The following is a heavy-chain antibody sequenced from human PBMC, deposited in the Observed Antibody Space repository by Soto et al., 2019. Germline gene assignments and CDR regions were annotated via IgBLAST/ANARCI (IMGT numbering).Heavy chain of an antibody. CDR3: GKSRSTWDGGFGL. V-gene: IGHV3-30*18. Sequence: QVQLVESGGGVVQPGRSLRLSCVASGFTFSSYGMHWVRQAPGKGLEWVAVISNDGSNKYYADSVKGRFTISRDNFKDTVVLAMERLGVEETGGDFWGKSRSTWDGGFGLWGQGTLVTVSS. CDR1: GFTFSSYG. D-gene: IGHD3-10*01. CDR2: ISNDGSNK. J-gene: IGHJ4*02.